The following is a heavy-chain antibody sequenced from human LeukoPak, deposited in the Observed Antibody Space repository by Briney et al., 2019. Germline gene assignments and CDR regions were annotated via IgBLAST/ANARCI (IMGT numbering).Heavy chain of an antibody. CDR2: ISYDGSNK. CDR1: GFTFSSYG. V-gene: IGHV3-30*18. J-gene: IGHJ4*02. D-gene: IGHD2-2*01. CDR3: AKESYCSSTSCYGVSDY. Sequence: GGSLRLSCAASGFTFSSYGMHRVRQAPGKGLEWVAVISYDGSNKYYADSVKGRFTISRDNSKNTLYLQMNSLRAEDTAVYYCAKESYCSSTSCYGVSDYWGQGTLVTVSS.